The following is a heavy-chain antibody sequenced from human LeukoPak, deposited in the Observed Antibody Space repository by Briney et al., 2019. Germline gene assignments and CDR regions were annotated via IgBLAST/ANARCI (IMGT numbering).Heavy chain of an antibody. V-gene: IGHV3-74*01. J-gene: IGHJ4*02. CDR3: ARPLEYYYDSSPFDY. D-gene: IGHD3-22*01. CDR2: INNNGSTT. Sequence: PGGSLRLSCAASGFTFSSYWMHWVRQAPGKGLVWVSRINNNGSTTSYADYADSVKGRFTISRDNARNTLYLQMNSLRAEDTAVYYCARPLEYYYDSSPFDYWGQGTLVTVSS. CDR1: GFTFSSYW.